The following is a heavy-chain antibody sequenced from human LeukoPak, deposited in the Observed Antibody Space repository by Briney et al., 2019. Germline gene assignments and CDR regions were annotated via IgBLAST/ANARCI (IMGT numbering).Heavy chain of an antibody. D-gene: IGHD3-10*01. V-gene: IGHV3-7*01. CDR2: IKQEGSEK. J-gene: IGHJ4*02. CDR3: ARVSYASGIDY. CDR1: GLTFSSHW. Sequence: GGSLRLSCAASGLTFSSHWMSWVRQAPGKGLEWVANIKQEGSEKYYVDSVKGRFTISRDNAKNSQYLQMNSLRAEDTAVYYCARVSYASGIDYWGQGTLVTVSS.